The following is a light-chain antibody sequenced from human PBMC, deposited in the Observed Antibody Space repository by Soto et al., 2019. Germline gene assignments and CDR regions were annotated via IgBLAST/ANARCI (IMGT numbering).Light chain of an antibody. Sequence: VLTQSPRTLSLSPGERATLSCRASQSVSSSYLAWYQQKPGQAPRLLIYGASSRATGIPDRFSGSGSGTDFTLTISRLEPEDFAVYYCQQYGSSPWTFGQGTKVDIK. CDR1: QSVSSSY. CDR3: QQYGSSPWT. CDR2: GAS. V-gene: IGKV3-20*01. J-gene: IGKJ1*01.